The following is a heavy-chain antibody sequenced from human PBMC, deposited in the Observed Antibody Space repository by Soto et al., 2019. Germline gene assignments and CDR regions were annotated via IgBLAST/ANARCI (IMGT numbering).Heavy chain of an antibody. J-gene: IGHJ5*02. CDR2: INQDGSEK. CDR1: GFTVSSNY. V-gene: IGHV3-7*01. Sequence: GGSLRLSCAASGFTVSSNYMSWVRQAPGKGLEWVANINQDGSEKKYLDSVKGRFTISRDNAKNSMFLQMNSLRDEDTAVYYCARDWDLWGQGTLVTVSS. CDR3: ARDWDL.